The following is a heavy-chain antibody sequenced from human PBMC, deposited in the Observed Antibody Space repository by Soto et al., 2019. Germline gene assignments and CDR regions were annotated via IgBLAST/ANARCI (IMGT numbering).Heavy chain of an antibody. Sequence: QVQLVQPGAEVKKPGSSVKVSCKASGGTFSSYAISWVRQAPGQGLEWMGGIIPIFGTANYAQKFQGRVTITADESTSTAYMELSSLRSEDTAVYYCARDLVSSGWYGGFDYWGQGTLVTVSS. CDR2: IIPIFGTA. V-gene: IGHV1-69*01. CDR3: ARDLVSSGWYGGFDY. D-gene: IGHD6-19*01. CDR1: GGTFSSYA. J-gene: IGHJ4*02.